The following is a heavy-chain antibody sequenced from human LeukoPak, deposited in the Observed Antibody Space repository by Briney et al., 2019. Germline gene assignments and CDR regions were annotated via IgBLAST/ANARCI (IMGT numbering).Heavy chain of an antibody. CDR2: MNPNSGNK. D-gene: IGHD2-2*01. J-gene: IGHJ6*03. CDR3: ARKGPANYYYYYMDV. Sequence: GASVTVSCKASGYTFTSYDFNWVRQATGQGLEWMGWMNPNSGNKGYAPKVQGRVTMTRNTSISTAYMELSSLRSEDTAVYYCARKGPANYYYYYMDVWGKGTSVTVSS. V-gene: IGHV1-8*01. CDR1: GYTFTSYD.